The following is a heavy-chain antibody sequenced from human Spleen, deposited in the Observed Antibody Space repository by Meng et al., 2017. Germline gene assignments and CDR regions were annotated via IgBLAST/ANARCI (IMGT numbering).Heavy chain of an antibody. Sequence: VQLQRWGAGLLKPSETLSLTCAVYGGSFSGYYWSWIRQPPGKGLEWIGEINHSGSTNYNPSLKSRVTISVDTSKNQFSLKLSSVTAADTAVYYCARGRWLRILDYWGQGTLVTVSS. J-gene: IGHJ4*02. D-gene: IGHD5-12*01. CDR1: GGSFSGYY. CDR2: INHSGST. CDR3: ARGRWLRILDY. V-gene: IGHV4-34*01.